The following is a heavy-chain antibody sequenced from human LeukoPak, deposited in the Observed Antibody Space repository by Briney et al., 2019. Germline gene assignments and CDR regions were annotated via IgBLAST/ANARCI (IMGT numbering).Heavy chain of an antibody. V-gene: IGHV3-7*02. J-gene: IGHJ3*02. CDR3: SRSGYYYYHDAFDI. D-gene: IGHD3-3*01. CDR2: IKQVGSEK. CDR1: GFTFSTYW. Sequence: GGSRRLSCAASGFTFSTYWMSWVRQAPGKGLEWVANIKQVGSEKYSVDSLKGRFTISRDNAKTSLYLHMNRMRPEATAVYFCSRSGYYYYHDAFDIWGQGTMVTVSS.